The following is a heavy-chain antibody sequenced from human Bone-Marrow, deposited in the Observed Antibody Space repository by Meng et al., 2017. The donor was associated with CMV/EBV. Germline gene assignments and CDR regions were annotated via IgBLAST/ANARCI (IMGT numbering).Heavy chain of an antibody. CDR2: IRYDGSNK. J-gene: IGHJ4*02. CDR3: AKDEDTNYVAAALAY. D-gene: IGHD4-11*01. Sequence: GESLKISCAASGFTFSSYGMHWVRQAPGKGLEWVAFIRYDGSNKYYADSVKGRFTISRDNSKNTLYLQMNSLRAEDTAVYYCAKDEDTNYVAAALAYWGQGLLVPVSS. V-gene: IGHV3-30*02. CDR1: GFTFSSYG.